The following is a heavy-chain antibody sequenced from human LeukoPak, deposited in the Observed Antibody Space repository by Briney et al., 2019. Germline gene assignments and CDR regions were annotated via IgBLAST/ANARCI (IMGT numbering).Heavy chain of an antibody. V-gene: IGHV3-33*01. CDR1: GFTFSYYG. Sequence: GRSLRLSCAASGFTFSYYGMQWVRQAPGKGLEWVTLIWHDGGKRYYADSVKGRFTISRDNSKNTLYLQMTTLRSEDTAVYYCARDAGKDLYYYDSSGYYPYYFDYWGQGTLVAVSS. CDR3: ARDAGKDLYYYDSSGYYPYYFDY. J-gene: IGHJ4*02. CDR2: IWHDGGKR. D-gene: IGHD3-22*01.